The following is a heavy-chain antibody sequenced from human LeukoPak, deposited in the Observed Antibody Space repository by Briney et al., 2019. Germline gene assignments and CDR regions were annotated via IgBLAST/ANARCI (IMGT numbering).Heavy chain of an antibody. Sequence: PGGSLRLSCAASGFTFSSYSMNWVRQAPGKGLEWVSYISSSSSTIYYADSVKGRFTISRDNAKNSLYLQMNSLRAEDTAVYYCAKDQDYYGSGSYHYWGQGTLVTVSS. CDR1: GFTFSSYS. CDR3: AKDQDYYGSGSYHY. V-gene: IGHV3-48*04. CDR2: ISSSSSTI. J-gene: IGHJ4*02. D-gene: IGHD3-10*01.